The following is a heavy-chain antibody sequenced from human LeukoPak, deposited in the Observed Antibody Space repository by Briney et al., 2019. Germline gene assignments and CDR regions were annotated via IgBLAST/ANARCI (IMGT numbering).Heavy chain of an antibody. CDR1: GFTFSSYG. D-gene: IGHD6-25*01. CDR3: ARVGTDLYSSVFDY. CDR2: IRGSGSDGST. Sequence: GGSVTLSCAASGFTFSSYGMIWVPPAPGKGLEWVSGIRGSGSDGSTYYADSVKGRFTISRDNAKNSLYLQMSSLRAEVMAVYYCARVGTDLYSSVFDYWGVGTLVTVSS. J-gene: IGHJ4*02. V-gene: IGHV3-23*01.